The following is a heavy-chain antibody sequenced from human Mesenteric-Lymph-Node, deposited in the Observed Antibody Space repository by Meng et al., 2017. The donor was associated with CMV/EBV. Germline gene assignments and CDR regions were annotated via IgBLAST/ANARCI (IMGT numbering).Heavy chain of an antibody. V-gene: IGHV3-66*01. D-gene: IGHD2-2*01. CDR2: IYSGGNT. J-gene: IGHJ4*02. CDR1: GFTVTTNY. Sequence: RLSCAASGFTVTTNYMSWVRQAPGKGLEWISVIYSGGNTFYADSVKGRFTISRDNSKNTLYLQMNSLRAEDTGVYYCAKAPSWYFDSWGRGTLVTVSS. CDR3: AKAPSWYFDS.